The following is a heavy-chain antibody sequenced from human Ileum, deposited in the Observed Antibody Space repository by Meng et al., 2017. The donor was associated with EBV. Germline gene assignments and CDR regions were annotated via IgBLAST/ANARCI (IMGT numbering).Heavy chain of an antibody. CDR3: ARNVPGTSAYYD. V-gene: IGHV4-28*01. D-gene: IGHD3-22*01. CDR2: IYYSGST. CDR1: GYSISSTNW. J-gene: IGHJ4*02. Sequence: QVQLQSSGPGLVKPSDTLSLPCAVSGYSISSTNWWGWIRPPPGKGLEWIGYIYYSGSTSYNPSLKSRVTMSVDTSKNQFSLNLNSVTAVDTAVYYCARNVPGTSAYYDWGQGTLVTVSS.